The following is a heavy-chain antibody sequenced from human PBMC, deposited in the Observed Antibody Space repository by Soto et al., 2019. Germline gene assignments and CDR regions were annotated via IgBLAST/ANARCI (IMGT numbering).Heavy chain of an antibody. V-gene: IGHV1-46*01. D-gene: IGHD3-3*01. CDR1: GYTFTSYY. CDR3: ARDEHPIVTIFGGWYAFDI. J-gene: IGHJ3*02. CDR2: INPSGGST. Sequence: QVQLVQSGAEVKKPGASVKVSCKASGYTFTSYYMHWVRQAPGQGLEWMGIINPSGGSTSYAQKFQGRVTMTRDTSTSTVYMELSSLRSEDTAVYYCARDEHPIVTIFGGWYAFDIWGQGTMVTVSS.